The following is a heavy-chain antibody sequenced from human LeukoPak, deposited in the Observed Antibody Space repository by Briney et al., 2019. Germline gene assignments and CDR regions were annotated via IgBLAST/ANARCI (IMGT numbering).Heavy chain of an antibody. CDR1: GLTFSSYW. Sequence: PGGSLRLSCAASGLTFSSYWMSWVRQAPGKGLEWVANIKEEGSEKYYVDSVKGRFTISRDNAKNSLYLQMNSLRVEDTAVYYCARDERWGQGTLVTVSS. CDR3: ARDER. CDR2: IKEEGSEK. V-gene: IGHV3-7*01. J-gene: IGHJ4*02.